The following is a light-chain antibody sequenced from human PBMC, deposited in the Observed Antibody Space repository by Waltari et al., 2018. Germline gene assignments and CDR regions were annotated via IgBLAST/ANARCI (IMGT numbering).Light chain of an antibody. CDR1: RSNIRAAYD. CDR2: GST. Sequence: QSVLTPPPSVSGAPGQWVTISCTGRRSNIRAAYDFHWYQQLPRAAPKLLIYGSTSRPLGVPDRFFGSTSGTSASLAITGLQAEDEADYYCQSYDTSLRVVFGGGTKLTVL. CDR3: QSYDTSLRVV. J-gene: IGLJ3*02. V-gene: IGLV1-40*01.